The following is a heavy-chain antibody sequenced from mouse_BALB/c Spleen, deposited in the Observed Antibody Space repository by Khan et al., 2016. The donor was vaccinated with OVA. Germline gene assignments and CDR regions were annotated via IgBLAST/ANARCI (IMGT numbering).Heavy chain of an antibody. J-gene: IGHJ2*01. D-gene: IGHD2-1*01. V-gene: IGHV1-5*01. CDR3: TRNGFGNYESWDY. Sequence: VQLKQSGTVLARPGASVKMSCKASGYTFTSYWMHWVKQRPGQGLEWIGAIYPGNSDTNYNQKFKGKAKLTAVTSTSTAYLEVNSLTNEDSAVYDCTRNGFGNYESWDYWGQGTTLTVSS. CDR1: GYTFTSYW. CDR2: IYPGNSDT.